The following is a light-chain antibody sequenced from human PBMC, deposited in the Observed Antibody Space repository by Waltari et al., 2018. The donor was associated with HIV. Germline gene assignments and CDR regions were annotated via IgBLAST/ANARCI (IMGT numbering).Light chain of an antibody. CDR1: KSNIGAGYE. Sequence: QSVLTQPPSVSGDPGQRVTISCTGSKSNIGAGYEVHWYQQVPGPAPKPLIYGNNNRAAGVPGRFSGTKPGTSAALAIAALQAEDGAESHCPSYDSSLTTTVFGGGTKLTAL. V-gene: IGLV1-40*01. CDR3: PSYDSSLTTTV. J-gene: IGLJ3*02. CDR2: GNN.